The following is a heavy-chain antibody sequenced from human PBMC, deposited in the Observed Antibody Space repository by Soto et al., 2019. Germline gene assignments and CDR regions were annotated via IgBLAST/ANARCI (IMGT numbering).Heavy chain of an antibody. CDR3: ARGGRSLYVYYDSSGYPQYFDY. J-gene: IGHJ4*02. CDR1: GGSFSGYY. D-gene: IGHD3-22*01. CDR2: INHSGST. Sequence: SETLSLTCAVYGGSFSGYYWSWIRQPPGKGLEWSGEINHSGSTNYNPTLKSRVTISVDTSKNQFSLKLSSVTAADTAVYYCARGGRSLYVYYDSSGYPQYFDYWGQGTLVTVSS. V-gene: IGHV4-34*01.